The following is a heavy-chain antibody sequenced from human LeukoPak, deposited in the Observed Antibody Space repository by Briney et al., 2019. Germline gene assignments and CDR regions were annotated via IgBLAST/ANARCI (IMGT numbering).Heavy chain of an antibody. CDR3: ARDLPPPSCSGGSCYYY. CDR2: INPNSGGT. CDR1: GYTFTGYY. J-gene: IGHJ4*02. Sequence: PGESLKSSCKGSGYTFTGYYMHWVRQAPAQGLEWMGWINPNSGGTNYAQQFQGRVTMTRDTSISTAEMELSSLRSDDTAVYYCARDLPPPSCSGGSCYYYWGQGTLVTVSS. V-gene: IGHV1-2*02. D-gene: IGHD2-15*01.